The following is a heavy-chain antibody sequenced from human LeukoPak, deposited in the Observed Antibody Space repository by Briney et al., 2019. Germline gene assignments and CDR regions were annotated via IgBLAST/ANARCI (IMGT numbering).Heavy chain of an antibody. CDR3: ARATGYMIEDYFDY. J-gene: IGHJ4*02. D-gene: IGHD3-22*01. V-gene: IGHV4-59*01. CDR2: IYYSGST. Sequence: PSETPSLTCTVSAGSISSYYWSWIRQPPGKGLEWIGYIYYSGSTNYNPSLKSRVTISVDTSKNQFSLRLSSVTAADTAVYYCARATGYMIEDYFDYWGQGTLVTVSS. CDR1: AGSISSYY.